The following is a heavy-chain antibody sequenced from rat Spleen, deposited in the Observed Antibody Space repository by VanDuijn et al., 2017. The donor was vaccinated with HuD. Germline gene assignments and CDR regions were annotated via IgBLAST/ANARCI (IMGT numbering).Heavy chain of an antibody. V-gene: IGHV5-46*01. CDR1: GFTFSSFP. CDR2: ISTSGGST. J-gene: IGHJ2*01. CDR3: TRRVQWYYCDY. Sequence: EVQLVESGGGLVQPGRSMKLSCAASGFTFSSFPMAWVRQAPTKGLEWVATISTSGGSTYYRDSVKGRFTISRDNAKRTLYLQMNSLRSEDTATYYCTRRVQWYYCDYWGQGVMVTVSS. D-gene: IGHD1-1*01.